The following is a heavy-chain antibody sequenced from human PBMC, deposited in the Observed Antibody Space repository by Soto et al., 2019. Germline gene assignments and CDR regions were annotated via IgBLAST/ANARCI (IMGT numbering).Heavy chain of an antibody. D-gene: IGHD3-3*01. Sequence: ASVKVSCKASGYTFTGYYMHWARQAPGQGLEWMGWINPNSGGTNYAQKFQGRVTMTRDTSISTAYMELSRLRSDDTAVYYCARGRGVVTIFGVVTPAGYGMDVWGQGTTVTVSS. J-gene: IGHJ6*02. CDR2: INPNSGGT. CDR1: GYTFTGYY. CDR3: ARGRGVVTIFGVVTPAGYGMDV. V-gene: IGHV1-2*02.